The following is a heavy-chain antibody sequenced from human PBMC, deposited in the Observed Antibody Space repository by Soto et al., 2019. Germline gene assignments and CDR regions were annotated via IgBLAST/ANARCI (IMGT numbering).Heavy chain of an antibody. V-gene: IGHV4-34*01. CDR3: ARARGPRAFQH. CDR2: INHSGST. CDR1: GGSFSGYY. J-gene: IGHJ1*01. Sequence: SETLSLTCAVYGGSFSGYYWSWIRQPPGKGLEWIGEINHSGSTNYNPSLKNRVTISVDTSKNQFSLKLSSVTAADTAVYYCARARGPRAFQHWGQGTLVTVSS.